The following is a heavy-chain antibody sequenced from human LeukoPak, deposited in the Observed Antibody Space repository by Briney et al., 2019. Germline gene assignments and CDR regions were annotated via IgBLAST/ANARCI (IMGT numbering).Heavy chain of an antibody. CDR1: GFSFSSHW. J-gene: IGHJ4*02. V-gene: IGHV3-7*01. CDR2: IKEDRSEK. D-gene: IGHD3-22*01. Sequence: PGGSLRLSCGASGFSFSSHWMSWVRQAPGKGLEWVANIKEDRSEKNYVDSVKGRFTVSRDNAKNSLYLQMNSLRVGDTAVYYCARAPVGYDSSGYRHSDYWGQGTLVTVSS. CDR3: ARAPVGYDSSGYRHSDY.